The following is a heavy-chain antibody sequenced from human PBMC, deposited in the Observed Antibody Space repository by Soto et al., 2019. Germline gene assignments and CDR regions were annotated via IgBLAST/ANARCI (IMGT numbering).Heavy chain of an antibody. CDR1: GGSVSGSAYD. CDR3: ARLGVTMVRGVVGY. J-gene: IGHJ4*02. CDR2: SHCTAST. Sequence: QLQLQESGPGLVKPSETLSLTCTVSGGSVSGSAYDWGWIRQPPGQGLEYIGGSHCTASTNYNPSLKQRATLSLDTSKNQFSLKLSSVAAEDTAVYYCARLGVTMVRGVVGYWGQGTRVTVSS. V-gene: IGHV4-39*01. D-gene: IGHD3-10*01.